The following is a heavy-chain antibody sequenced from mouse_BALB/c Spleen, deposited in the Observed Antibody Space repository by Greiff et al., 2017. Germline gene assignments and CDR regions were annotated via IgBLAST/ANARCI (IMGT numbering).Heavy chain of an antibody. V-gene: IGHV3-2*02. J-gene: IGHJ1*01. CDR3: ARALWDRYFDV. Sequence: DVKLQESGPGLVKPSQSLSLTCTVTGYSITSDYAWNWIRQFPGNKLEWMGYISYSGSTSYNPSLKSRISITRDTSKNQFFLQLNSVTTEDTATYYCARALWDRYFDVWGAGTTVTVSS. CDR2: ISYSGST. CDR1: GYSITSDYA. D-gene: IGHD4-1*01.